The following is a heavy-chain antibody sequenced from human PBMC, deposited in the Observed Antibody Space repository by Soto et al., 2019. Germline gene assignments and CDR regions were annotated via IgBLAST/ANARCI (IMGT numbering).Heavy chain of an antibody. D-gene: IGHD2-2*01. CDR3: ASSIVVVPAAMRSRKAGYYYYMDV. V-gene: IGHV4-59*01. Sequence: SETLSLTCTVSGDSISSYYWSWIRQPPGKGLEWIGYIYYSGSTNYNPSLKSRVTISVDTSKNQFSLKLSSVTAADTAVYYCASSIVVVPAAMRSRKAGYYYYMDVWGKGTTVTVSS. CDR1: GDSISSYY. CDR2: IYYSGST. J-gene: IGHJ6*03.